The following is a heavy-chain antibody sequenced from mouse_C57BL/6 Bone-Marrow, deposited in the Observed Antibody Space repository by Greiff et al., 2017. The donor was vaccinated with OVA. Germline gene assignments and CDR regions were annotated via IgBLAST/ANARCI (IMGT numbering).Heavy chain of an antibody. CDR1: GYTFTSYW. Sequence: VQLQQPGAELVKPGASVKLSCKASGYTFTSYWMHWVKQRPGRGLEWIGRIDPNSGGTKYNEKFKSKATLTVDKPSSTAYMQLSSLTSEDSAVYYCARWRTTVVAKEYYYAMDYWGQGTSVTVSS. D-gene: IGHD1-1*01. CDR2: IDPNSGGT. J-gene: IGHJ4*01. V-gene: IGHV1-72*01. CDR3: ARWRTTVVAKEYYYAMDY.